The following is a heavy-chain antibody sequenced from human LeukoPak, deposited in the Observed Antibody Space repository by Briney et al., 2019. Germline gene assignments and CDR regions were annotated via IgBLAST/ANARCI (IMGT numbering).Heavy chain of an antibody. CDR2: IYYSGST. Sequence: SETLSLTCTVSGGSISSYYWSWIRQPLGKGLEWIGYIYYSGSTNYNPSLKSRVTISVDTSKNQFSLKLSSVTAADTAVYYCAGEGVMGFDPWGQGTLVTVSS. CDR3: AGEGVMGFDP. D-gene: IGHD3-16*01. CDR1: GGSISSYY. J-gene: IGHJ5*02. V-gene: IGHV4-59*01.